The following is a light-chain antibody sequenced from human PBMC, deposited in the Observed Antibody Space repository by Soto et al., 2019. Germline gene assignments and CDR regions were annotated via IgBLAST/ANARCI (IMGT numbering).Light chain of an antibody. CDR1: QSVGSY. CDR3: QQRSNWPSLT. CDR2: DAS. J-gene: IGKJ4*01. V-gene: IGKV3-11*01. Sequence: EIVLIQSPATLSLSPGERATLSCRASQSVGSYLAWYQHKPGQAPRLIXSDASNRATGIPARFSGSGSETDLTLTISSLETEDSAVYYCQQRSNWPSLTFGGGTKVDI.